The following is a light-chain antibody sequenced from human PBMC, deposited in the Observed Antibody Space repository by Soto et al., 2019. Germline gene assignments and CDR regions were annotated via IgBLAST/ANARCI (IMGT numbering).Light chain of an antibody. CDR1: PSVTSN. V-gene: IGKV3-11*01. CDR3: QQRSNWPWT. J-gene: IGKJ1*01. Sequence: EIVLTQSPATLSLSPGERATLSCRASPSVTSNLAWYQQALGQAPMLLIYDASNRAAGIPARFSGSGSGTDFPLTISRLEPEYFAVYYCQQRSNWPWTFGQGTKVEIK. CDR2: DAS.